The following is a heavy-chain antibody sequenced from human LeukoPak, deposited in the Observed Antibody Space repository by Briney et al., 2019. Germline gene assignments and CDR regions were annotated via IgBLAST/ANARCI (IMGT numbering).Heavy chain of an antibody. CDR2: IKAKSEGGTT. CDR3: ITEGPTYGFHSFDT. D-gene: IGHD3-10*01. J-gene: IGHJ3*02. CDR1: GFIFSKAW. V-gene: IGHV3-15*01. Sequence: GGSLRLSCTASGFIFSKAWMSWVRQAPGKGLEWVGRIKAKSEGGTTDYAAPVKGRFAISRDDSSNTLYLEMSSLRMDDTALYYCITEGPTYGFHSFDTWGQGTTVTISS.